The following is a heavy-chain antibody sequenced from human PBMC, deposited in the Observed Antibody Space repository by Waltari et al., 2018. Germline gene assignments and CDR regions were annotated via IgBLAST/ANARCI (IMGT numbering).Heavy chain of an antibody. CDR3: ASRIAAAGTKFDY. Sequence: QVQLQQWGAGLLKPSETLSLTCAVYGGSFSGYYWSWIRQPPGKGLEWIGEINHRGSTNYNPSLKSRVTISVDTSKNQFSLKLSSVTAADTAVYYCASRIAAAGTKFDYWGQGTLVTVSS. D-gene: IGHD6-13*01. CDR2: INHRGST. CDR1: GGSFSGYY. V-gene: IGHV4-34*01. J-gene: IGHJ4*02.